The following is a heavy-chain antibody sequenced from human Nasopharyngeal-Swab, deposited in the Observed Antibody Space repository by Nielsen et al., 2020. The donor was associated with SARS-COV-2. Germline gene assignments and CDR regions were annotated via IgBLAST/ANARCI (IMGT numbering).Heavy chain of an antibody. D-gene: IGHD4-23*01. CDR2: ISAYNGNT. CDR3: ARVDYGGNFGQNGFGVDDY. Sequence: AAVKVSCKASGYTFTSYGISWVRQAPGQGLEWMGWISAYNGNTNYAQKLQGRVTMTTDTSTRTAYMELRSLRSDDTAVYYCARVDYGGNFGQNGFGVDDYWGQGTLVTVSS. J-gene: IGHJ4*02. CDR1: GYTFTSYG. V-gene: IGHV1-18*01.